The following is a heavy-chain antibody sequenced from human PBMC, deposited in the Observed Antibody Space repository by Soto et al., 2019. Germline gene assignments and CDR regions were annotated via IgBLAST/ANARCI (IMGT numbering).Heavy chain of an antibody. CDR2: ISGSGDVT. CDR3: AREIVTVGTFVWFDP. Sequence: VQLLESGGGSVQPGGSLRLSCVGSGFTFGIYGMTWVRQAPGKGLEWVSGISGSGDVTHYADSVKGRFTISRDNSKNTFYLQMNSLRAEDTAVYYCAREIVTVGTFVWFDPWGQGTLVTVSS. CDR1: GFTFGIYG. V-gene: IGHV3-23*01. J-gene: IGHJ5*02. D-gene: IGHD3-22*01.